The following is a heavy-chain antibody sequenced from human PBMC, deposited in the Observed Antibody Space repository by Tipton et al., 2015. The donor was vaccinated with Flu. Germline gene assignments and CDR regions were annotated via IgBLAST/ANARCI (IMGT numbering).Heavy chain of an antibody. D-gene: IGHD3-3*01. CDR3: ARGPRSIFGVVIIPGWFDP. J-gene: IGHJ5*02. CDR1: GGSFSGYY. V-gene: IGHV4-34*01. Sequence: TLSLTCAVYGGSFSGYYWSWIRQPPGKGLEWIGEINHSGSTNYNPSLKSRVTISVDTSKNQFSLKLSSVTAADTAVYYCARGPRSIFGVVIIPGWFDPWGQGTLVTVSS. CDR2: INHSGST.